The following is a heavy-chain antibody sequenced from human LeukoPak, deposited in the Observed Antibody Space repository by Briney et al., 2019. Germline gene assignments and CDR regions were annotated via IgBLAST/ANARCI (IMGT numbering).Heavy chain of an antibody. CDR1: GFTFTSYA. D-gene: IGHD3-22*01. V-gene: IGHV3-23*01. CDR2: ITASGVTT. J-gene: IGHJ4*02. Sequence: GSLRLSCAASGFTFTSYAMSWVRQAPGKGLEWISTITASGVTTYHADSVKGRFTISRDNSKNTLFVQMNSLRAEDTAVYYCAKAPYDTSGLSSPNYFDYWGQGTLVTVSS. CDR3: AKAPYDTSGLSSPNYFDY.